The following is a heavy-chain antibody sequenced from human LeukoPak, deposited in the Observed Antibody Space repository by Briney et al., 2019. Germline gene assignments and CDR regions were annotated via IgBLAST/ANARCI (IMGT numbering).Heavy chain of an antibody. CDR3: ARDPYSSGWLFDY. CDR1: GDSVSSNSAS. V-gene: IGHV6-1*01. CDR2: TYYRSKWYN. J-gene: IGHJ4*02. Sequence: SQTLSLTCAISGDSVSSNSASWNWIRQSPSRGLEWLGRTYYRSKWYNDYAVSVKSRITINPDTSKNQFYLQLNSVTPKDTAVYYCARDPYSSGWLFDYWGQGTLVTVSS. D-gene: IGHD6-19*01.